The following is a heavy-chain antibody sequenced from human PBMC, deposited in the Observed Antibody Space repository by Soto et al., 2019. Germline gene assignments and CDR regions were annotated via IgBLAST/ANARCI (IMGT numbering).Heavy chain of an antibody. V-gene: IGHV3-33*01. CDR1: GFTFSSYG. J-gene: IGHJ6*02. CDR3: ASRYSGYSGYDPFYYYYGMDV. CDR2: IWYDGSNK. Sequence: PGGSLRLSCAASGFTFSSYGMHWVRQAPGKGLEWVAVIWYDGSNKYYADSVKGRFTISRDNSKNTLYLQMNSLRAEDTAVYYCASRYSGYSGYDPFYYYYGMDVWGQGT. D-gene: IGHD5-12*01.